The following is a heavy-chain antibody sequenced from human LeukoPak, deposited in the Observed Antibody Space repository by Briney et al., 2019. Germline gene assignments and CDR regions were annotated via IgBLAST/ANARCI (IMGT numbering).Heavy chain of an antibody. J-gene: IGHJ4*02. V-gene: IGHV3-21*01. D-gene: IGHD1-14*01. CDR2: ISSSRSYI. CDR1: GFTFSSYS. CDR3: ARVYRRYFDY. Sequence: GGSLRLSCAASGFTFSSYSMNWVRQAPGKGLEWVSFISSSRSYIYYADSVKGRFTISRDNAKNSLYLQMNSLRAEDTAVYYCARVYRRYFDYWGQGTLVTVSS.